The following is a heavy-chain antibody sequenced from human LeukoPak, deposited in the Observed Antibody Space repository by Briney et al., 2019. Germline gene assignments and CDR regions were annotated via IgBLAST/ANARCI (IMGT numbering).Heavy chain of an antibody. CDR3: AREMRSSSWYPQYYYYYMDV. D-gene: IGHD6-13*01. V-gene: IGHV3-21*01. J-gene: IGHJ6*03. CDR1: GFTFSSYG. Sequence: GGSLRLSCAASGFTFSSYGMHWVRQAPGKGLEWVSSISSSSSYIYYADSVKGRFTISRDNAKNSLYLQMNSLRAEDTAVYYCAREMRSSSWYPQYYYYYMDVWGKGTTVTVSS. CDR2: ISSSSSYI.